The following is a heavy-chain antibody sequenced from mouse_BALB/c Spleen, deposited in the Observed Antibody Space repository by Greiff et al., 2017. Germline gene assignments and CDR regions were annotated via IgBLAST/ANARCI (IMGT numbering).Heavy chain of an antibody. D-gene: IGHD2-14*01. CDR2: IDPENGNT. J-gene: IGHJ3*01. CDR1: GFNIKDYY. Sequence: VQLLQSGAEFVRPGALVKLSCKASGFNIKDYYMHWVKQRPEQGLEWIGWIDPENGNTIYDPKFQGKASITADTSSNTAYLQLSSLTSEDTAVYYCAHRYDGAAFAYWGQGTLVTVSA. V-gene: IGHV14-1*02. CDR3: AHRYDGAAFAY.